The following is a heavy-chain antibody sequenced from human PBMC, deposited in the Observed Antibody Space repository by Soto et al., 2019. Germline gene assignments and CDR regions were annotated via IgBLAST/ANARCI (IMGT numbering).Heavy chain of an antibody. J-gene: IGHJ5*02. Sequence: QVQLQESGPGLVRPSDTLSLTCSVSGGSVSSRNYFWGWIRQPPGKGLEWIGNIYYSGSTNYHPSLKSRVTISVDTPKNQFSLKLTSVTAADAAVYFCARVDYGDYPWFDPWGQGTLVTVSS. CDR3: ARVDYGDYPWFDP. CDR2: IYYSGST. CDR1: GGSVSSRNYF. D-gene: IGHD4-17*01. V-gene: IGHV4-61*01.